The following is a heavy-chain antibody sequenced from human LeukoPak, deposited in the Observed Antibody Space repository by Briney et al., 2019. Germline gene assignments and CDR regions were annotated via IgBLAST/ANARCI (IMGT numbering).Heavy chain of an antibody. CDR2: IYYSGST. CDR3: ARLFVGAYYYYMDV. D-gene: IGHD2-21*01. J-gene: IGHJ6*03. V-gene: IGHV4-59*08. Sequence: PSETLSLTCTVSGGSISSYYWSWIRRPPGKGLEWIGYIYYSGSTNYNPSLKSRVTISVDTSKNQFSLKLSSVTAADTAVYYCARLFVGAYYYYMDVWGKGTTVTVSS. CDR1: GGSISSYY.